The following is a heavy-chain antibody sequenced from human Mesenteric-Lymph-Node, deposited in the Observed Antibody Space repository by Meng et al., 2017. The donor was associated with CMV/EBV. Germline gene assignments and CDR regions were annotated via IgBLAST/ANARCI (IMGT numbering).Heavy chain of an antibody. D-gene: IGHD3/OR15-3a*01. CDR3: ARDQGGLVNWFDP. V-gene: IGHV4-59*01. J-gene: IGHJ5*02. CDR1: GGSISGDY. CDR2: IYYSGST. Sequence: SETLSLTCNVSGGSISGDYWSWIRQPPGKGLEWIAYIYYSGSTNYNPSLKSRVTISIDKAKNQFSLKLSSVTAADTAVYYCARDQGGLVNWFDPWGQGTLVTVSS.